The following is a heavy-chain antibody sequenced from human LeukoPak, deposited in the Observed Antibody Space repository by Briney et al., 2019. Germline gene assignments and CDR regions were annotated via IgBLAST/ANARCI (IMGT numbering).Heavy chain of an antibody. CDR2: VSDTGRT. CDR3: TKGYYEPFDV. J-gene: IGHJ4*02. D-gene: IGHD3-16*01. Sequence: SETLSLTCTVSSGFSTHYYWNWIRQPPGKALEWIGCVSDTGRTTYNPSLKGRLTISVDTSKRQFSLTLTSLTGADTAVYYCTKGYYEPFDVWGQGIPVTVSS. CDR1: SGFSTHYY. V-gene: IGHV4-59*01.